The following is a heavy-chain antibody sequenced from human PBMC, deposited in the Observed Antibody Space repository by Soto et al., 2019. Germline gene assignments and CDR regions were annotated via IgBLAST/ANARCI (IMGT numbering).Heavy chain of an antibody. D-gene: IGHD6-13*01. V-gene: IGHV4-59*01. CDR2: IYYGGST. Sequence: SETLSLTCTVSGGSISNYYWSWIRQPPGKGLEWIGYIYYGGSTNYNPSLKSRVSMSVDTSKNQFSLKLSSVTAADTAVYYCARAAHSSNSKNWFDPWGQGTLVTVSS. J-gene: IGHJ5*02. CDR3: ARAAHSSNSKNWFDP. CDR1: GGSISNYY.